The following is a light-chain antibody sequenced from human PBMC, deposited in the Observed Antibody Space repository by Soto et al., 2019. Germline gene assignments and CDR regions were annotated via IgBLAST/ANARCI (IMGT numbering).Light chain of an antibody. V-gene: IGKV4-1*01. J-gene: IGKJ4*01. Sequence: DIVMTQSPESLAVPLGERATINCKSSQSVFYSSNNKNYLTWYQQKPGQPPKLLIYWASTRESGVPDRFSGSGSETDFTLTISSLQAEDVAVYYCQQYYSLPLTFGGGTKVEIK. CDR2: WAS. CDR1: QSVFYSSNNKNY. CDR3: QQYYSLPLT.